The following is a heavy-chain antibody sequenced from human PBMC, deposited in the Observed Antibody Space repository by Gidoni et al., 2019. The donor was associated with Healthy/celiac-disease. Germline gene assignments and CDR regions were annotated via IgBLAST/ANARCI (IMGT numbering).Heavy chain of an antibody. V-gene: IGHV1-69-2*01. Sequence: EVQLVQSGAEVKKPGATVKISCKVSGYTFTDYSMHWVQQAPGKGLEWMGLVDPEDGETIYAEKFQGRVTITADTSTDTAYMELSSLRSEDTAVYYCATRYCSSTSCTDNSDYYGMDVWGQGTTVTVSS. CDR1: GYTFTDYS. J-gene: IGHJ6*02. CDR2: VDPEDGET. D-gene: IGHD2-2*01. CDR3: ATRYCSSTSCTDNSDYYGMDV.